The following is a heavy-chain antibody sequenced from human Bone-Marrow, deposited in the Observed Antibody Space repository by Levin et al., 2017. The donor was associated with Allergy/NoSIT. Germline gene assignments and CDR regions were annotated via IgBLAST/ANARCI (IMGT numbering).Heavy chain of an antibody. Sequence: GGSLRLSCAASGFTFNNVWMNWVRQAPGKGLEWVGRIKSKIDGGTADYAAPVKGRFAISRDASKNMLFLEMKSLKSADTAVYYCTSGDYYYMDVWGKGTTVTVSS. CDR3: TSGDYYYMDV. J-gene: IGHJ6*03. CDR1: GFTFNNVW. V-gene: IGHV3-15*07. CDR2: IKSKIDGGTA.